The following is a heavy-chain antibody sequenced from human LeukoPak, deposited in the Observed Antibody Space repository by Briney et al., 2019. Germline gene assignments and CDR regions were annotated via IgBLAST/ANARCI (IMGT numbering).Heavy chain of an antibody. D-gene: IGHD5-18*01. CDR2: FDPEDGET. V-gene: IGHV1-24*01. CDR3: ATVAAMDTAMVNDY. Sequence: ASVKVSCKVSGYTLTELSMHWVRQAPGKGLEWMGGFDPEDGETIYAQKFQGRVTMTEDTSTDTAYMELSSLRSEDTAVYYCATVAAMDTAMVNDYWGQGTLVTVSS. J-gene: IGHJ4*02. CDR1: GYTLTELS.